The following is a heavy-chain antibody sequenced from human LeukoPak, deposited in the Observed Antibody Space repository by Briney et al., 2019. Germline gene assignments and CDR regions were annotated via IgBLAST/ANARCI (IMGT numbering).Heavy chain of an antibody. V-gene: IGHV3-21*01. CDR3: ARSSQPTVADVGY. CDR1: GFTFSSYS. Sequence: GGSLRLSCAASGFTFSSYSMTWVRQAPGKGLEWVSSISSSSSYIYYADSVKGRFTISRDNAKNSLYLQMNSLRAEDTAVYYCARSSQPTVADVGYWGQGTLVTVSS. D-gene: IGHD4-23*01. CDR2: ISSSSSYI. J-gene: IGHJ4*02.